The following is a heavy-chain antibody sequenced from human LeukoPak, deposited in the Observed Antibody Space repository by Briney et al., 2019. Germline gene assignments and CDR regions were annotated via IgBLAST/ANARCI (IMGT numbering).Heavy chain of an antibody. CDR3: ASAGGWRFEP. V-gene: IGHV4-31*03. CDR2: IHYSGRT. D-gene: IGHD3-16*01. Sequence: SETLSLTCTVSGGSISNDGYYWSWIRQYPWKGLEWIGYIHYSGRTYYNPSLKSRVTISVDTSKNQFSLKLSSMTAADTTVYFCASAGGWRFEPWGQGTLVTVSS. J-gene: IGHJ5*02. CDR1: GGSISNDGYY.